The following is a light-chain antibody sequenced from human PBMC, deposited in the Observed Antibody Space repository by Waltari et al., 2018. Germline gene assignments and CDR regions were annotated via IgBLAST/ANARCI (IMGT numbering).Light chain of an antibody. Sequence: DIVMTQSPASLSVSLGERATFHCKSSPTVLYSSNNKNYLSWYQQKPGQPPKLLIYWASTRQSGVPDRFSGSGSGTDFTLTISSLQTEDVAVYYCQQYYSTPWTFGQGTKVEIK. CDR3: QQYYSTPWT. CDR2: WAS. V-gene: IGKV4-1*01. J-gene: IGKJ1*01. CDR1: PTVLYSSNNKNY.